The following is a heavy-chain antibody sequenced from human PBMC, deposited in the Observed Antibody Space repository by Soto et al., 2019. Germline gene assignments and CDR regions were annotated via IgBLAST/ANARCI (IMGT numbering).Heavy chain of an antibody. Sequence: GSLRLSCAASGFTFSDHYMDWVRQAPGKGLEWVGRTRNKANSYTTEYAASVKGRFTISRDHSTDSLYLQMNTLKTEDTAVYYCARVTMAGYYFDYWGQGTLVTVSS. CDR1: GFTFSDHY. CDR3: ARVTMAGYYFDY. V-gene: IGHV3-72*01. J-gene: IGHJ4*02. CDR2: TRNKANSYTT. D-gene: IGHD2-8*01.